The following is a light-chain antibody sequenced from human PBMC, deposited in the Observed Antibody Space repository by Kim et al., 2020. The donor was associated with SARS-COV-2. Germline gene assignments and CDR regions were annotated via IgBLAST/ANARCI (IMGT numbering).Light chain of an antibody. CDR2: GAS. J-gene: IGKJ1*01. CDR1: QSVSSN. CDR3: QQYSNWPGT. Sequence: VSTGEGGTLSCRASQSVSSNLAWYQQKPGQAPRLLMYGASTRANGTSPRFSGSGSGTEFSLTVSSLQSEDFAVYYCQQYSNWPGTFGQGTKVDIK. V-gene: IGKV3-15*01.